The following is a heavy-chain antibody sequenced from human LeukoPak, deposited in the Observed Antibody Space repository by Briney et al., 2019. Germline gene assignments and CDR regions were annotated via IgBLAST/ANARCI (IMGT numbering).Heavy chain of an antibody. CDR2: IYYSGST. Sequence: SETLSLTCTVSGGSISSRSYYWGWIRPPPGKGLEWIGSIYYSGSTYYNPSLKSRVTISVDTSKNQFSLKLSSVTAADTAVYYCARVEGGGGDSGYDYFDYWGQGTLVTVSS. CDR1: GGSISSRSYY. D-gene: IGHD5-12*01. J-gene: IGHJ4*02. V-gene: IGHV4-39*01. CDR3: ARVEGGGGDSGYDYFDY.